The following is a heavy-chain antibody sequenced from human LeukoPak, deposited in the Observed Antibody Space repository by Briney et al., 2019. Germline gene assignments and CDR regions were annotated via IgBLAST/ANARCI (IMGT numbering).Heavy chain of an antibody. CDR2: ISYDGSNK. V-gene: IGHV3-30*03. Sequence: GGSLRLSCAASGFTFSSYGMHWVRQAPGKGLEWVAVISYDGSNKYYADSVKGRLTISRDNSKHTLYVPVNSQRAGDRAVYYCARGRFHGVWLTSLRYWGKGALV. CDR3: ARGRFHGVWLTSLRY. J-gene: IGHJ4*02. CDR1: GFTFSSYG. D-gene: IGHD2-21*02.